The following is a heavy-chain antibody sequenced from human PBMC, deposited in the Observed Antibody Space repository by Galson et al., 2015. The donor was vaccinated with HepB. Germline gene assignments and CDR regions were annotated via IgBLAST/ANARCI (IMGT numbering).Heavy chain of an antibody. Sequence: LRLSCAASGFTFSSYAMHCVRQAPGKGLEWVAVISYDGSNKYYADSVKGRFTISRDNSKNTLYLQMNSLRAEDTAVYYCARDLRDCSGGSCYSGRVDGMDVWGQGTTVTVSS. CDR1: GFTFSSYA. V-gene: IGHV3-30-3*01. CDR2: ISYDGSNK. CDR3: ARDLRDCSGGSCYSGRVDGMDV. J-gene: IGHJ6*02. D-gene: IGHD2-15*01.